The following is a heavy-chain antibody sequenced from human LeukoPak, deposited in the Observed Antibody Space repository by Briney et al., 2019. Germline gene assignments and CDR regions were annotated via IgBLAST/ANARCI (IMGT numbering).Heavy chain of an antibody. Sequence: GGSLRLSCAVSGFTFNNYGMSWVRQAPGKGLEWVSAISGSGDRTYYADSVKGRFTISRDNSKNTLYLQMNSLRAEDTAVYYCAKNLRLENNYYYYMDVWGKGTTVTVSS. CDR3: AKNLRLENNYYYYMDV. CDR1: GFTFNNYG. J-gene: IGHJ6*03. D-gene: IGHD2/OR15-2a*01. V-gene: IGHV3-23*01. CDR2: ISGSGDRT.